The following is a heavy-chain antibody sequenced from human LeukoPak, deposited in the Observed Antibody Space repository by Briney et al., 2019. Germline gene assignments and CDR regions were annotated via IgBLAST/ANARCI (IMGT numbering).Heavy chain of an antibody. V-gene: IGHV1-2*02. D-gene: IGHD5-12*01. CDR3: ARDGGGSGYDYPVVTYSFDY. Sequence: GASVKVSCKASGYTFTGYYMHWVRQAPGQGLEWMGWINPNSGGTNYAQKFQGRVTMTRDTSISTAYMELSRLRSDDTAVYYCARDGGGSGYDYPVVTYSFDYWGQGTLVTVSS. CDR2: INPNSGGT. CDR1: GYTFTGYY. J-gene: IGHJ4*02.